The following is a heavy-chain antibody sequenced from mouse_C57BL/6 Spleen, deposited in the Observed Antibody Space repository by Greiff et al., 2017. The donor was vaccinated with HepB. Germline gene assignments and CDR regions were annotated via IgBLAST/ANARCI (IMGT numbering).Heavy chain of an antibody. D-gene: IGHD1-1*01. CDR2: ILPGSGST. J-gene: IGHJ4*01. CDR3: AREGYYGSSPYYAMDY. V-gene: IGHV1-9*01. CDR1: GYTFTGYW. Sequence: QVQLQQSGAELMKPGASVKLSCKATGYTFTGYWIEWVKQRPGHGLEWIGEILPGSGSTNYNEKFKGKATFTADTSSNTAYMQLSSLTTEDSAIYYCAREGYYGSSPYYAMDYWGQGTSVTVSS.